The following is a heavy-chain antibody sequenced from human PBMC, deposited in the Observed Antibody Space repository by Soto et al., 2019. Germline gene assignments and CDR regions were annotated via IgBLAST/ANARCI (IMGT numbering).Heavy chain of an antibody. Sequence: QVQLVQSGAEVKKPGASVKVSCKASGYTFTSYGISWVRQAPGQGLEWNGWISAYNGNTNYAQKLRGRGTMTTDTSTSTAYMEPRSLRSDDTAVYYCARGGWYGNKSGKADYWGQGTLVTVS. CDR2: ISAYNGNT. CDR1: GYTFTSYG. V-gene: IGHV1-18*01. CDR3: ARGGWYGNKSGKADY. D-gene: IGHD3-10*01. J-gene: IGHJ4*02.